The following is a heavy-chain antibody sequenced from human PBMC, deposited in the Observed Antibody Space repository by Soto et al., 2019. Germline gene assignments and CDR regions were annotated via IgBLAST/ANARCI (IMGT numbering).Heavy chain of an antibody. CDR3: ASSSMITFVGVIDVSEDYFDY. CDR2: IYYSGST. V-gene: IGHV4-59*01. Sequence: SETPSLTCTVSGGSISSYYWSWIRQPPGKGLEWIGYIYYSGSTNYNPSLKGRVTISVDTSKNQFSLKLSSVTAADTAVYYCASSSMITFVGVIDVSEDYFDYLGQGALSTVSA. CDR1: GGSISSYY. J-gene: IGHJ4*02. D-gene: IGHD3-16*01.